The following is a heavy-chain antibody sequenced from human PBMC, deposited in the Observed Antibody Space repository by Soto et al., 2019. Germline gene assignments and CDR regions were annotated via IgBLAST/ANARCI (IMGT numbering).Heavy chain of an antibody. Sequence: SETLSLTCTVSGGSISSYYWSWIRQPPGKGLEWIGYIYYNGSTNYNPSLKSRVTISVDTSKNQFSLKLSSVTAADTAVYYCARVWGGAFDIWGQGTMVTVSS. D-gene: IGHD3-10*01. V-gene: IGHV4-59*01. CDR1: GGSISSYY. CDR2: IYYNGST. J-gene: IGHJ3*02. CDR3: ARVWGGAFDI.